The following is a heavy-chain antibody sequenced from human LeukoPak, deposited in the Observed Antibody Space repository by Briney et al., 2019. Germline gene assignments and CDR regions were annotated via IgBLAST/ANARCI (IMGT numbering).Heavy chain of an antibody. V-gene: IGHV3-30-3*01. D-gene: IGHD3-22*01. CDR3: VRESEYYFDHSASFDY. CDR2: MSSDGNAM. CDR1: GFTFTAYL. Sequence: PGGSLRLSCAASGFTFTAYLIHWVRQAPGKGLEWVAVMSSDGNAMFYADSVKGRFTISRDNSKNTLYLQTNSLRAEDTAVYYCVRESEYYFDHSASFDYWGQGTLVTVSS. J-gene: IGHJ4*02.